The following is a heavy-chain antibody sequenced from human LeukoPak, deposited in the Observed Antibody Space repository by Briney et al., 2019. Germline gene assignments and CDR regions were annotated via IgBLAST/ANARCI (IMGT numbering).Heavy chain of an antibody. J-gene: IGHJ6*03. CDR2: IYIGGST. Sequence: GGSLRLSCAASGFTVSSNYTSWVRQAPGKGLEWVSGIYIGGSTYYADSVKGRFTISRDNSKNTRYLQMYSLRAEDTALYYCARGGVNTMVRGVIRYYYMDVWGKGATVTLSS. D-gene: IGHD3-10*01. CDR3: ARGGVNTMVRGVIRYYYMDV. V-gene: IGHV3-53*01. CDR1: GFTVSSNY.